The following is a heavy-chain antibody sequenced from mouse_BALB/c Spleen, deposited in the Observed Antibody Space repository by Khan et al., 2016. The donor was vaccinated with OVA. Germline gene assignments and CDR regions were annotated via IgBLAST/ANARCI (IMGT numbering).Heavy chain of an antibody. V-gene: IGHV1-7*01. D-gene: IGHD1-1*02. CDR2: IIPSIGAT. CDR3: ARRGRRWDFNY. Sequence: QVQLKQSGAELAKPGASVKMSCKASGYSFINYWILWVKQRPGRGLQWIGYIIPSIGATENNQNFKDKATLTADKSSRTSYMQLRSLKSEDSEAHDSARRGRRWDFNYWGQGTTLTVSS. J-gene: IGHJ2*01. CDR1: GYSFINYW.